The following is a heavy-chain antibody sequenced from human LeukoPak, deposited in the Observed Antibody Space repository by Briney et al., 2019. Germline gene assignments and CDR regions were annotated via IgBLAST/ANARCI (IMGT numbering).Heavy chain of an antibody. CDR2: ISSSRSNI. V-gene: IGHV3-21*01. CDR1: GFTFSSSS. Sequence: GGSLRLSCAASGFTFSSSSMNWVRQAPGQGLEWVSSISSSRSNIYYADSVKGPFSISRDNAKNTLYLQMNSLRGEDTAVYYCARDDAFDIWGQGTMVTVSS. CDR3: ARDDAFDI. J-gene: IGHJ3*02.